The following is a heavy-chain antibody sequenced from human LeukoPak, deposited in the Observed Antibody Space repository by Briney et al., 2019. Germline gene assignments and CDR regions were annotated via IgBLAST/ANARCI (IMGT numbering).Heavy chain of an antibody. V-gene: IGHV3-23*01. J-gene: IGHJ4*02. D-gene: IGHD3-10*01. Sequence: GGSLRLSCAASGFTFSSYAMSWVRQAPGKGPEWVSAISGSGGSTYYADSVKGRFTISRDNSKNTLYLQMNSLRAEDTAVYYCAKDVGPMVRGVIIYDYWGQGTLVTVSS. CDR3: AKDVGPMVRGVIIYDY. CDR1: GFTFSSYA. CDR2: ISGSGGST.